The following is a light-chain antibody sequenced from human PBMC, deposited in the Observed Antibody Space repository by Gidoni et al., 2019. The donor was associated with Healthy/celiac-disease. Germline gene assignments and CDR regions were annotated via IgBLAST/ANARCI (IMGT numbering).Light chain of an antibody. Sequence: DIVMTPSPLSLPVTPGEPASISCRSSQSLLHSNGYNYLDWYLQQPGQSPQLLIYLGSNRASGVPDRFSGSGSGTDFTLKISRVEAEDVGVYYCMQALQTPLAFGPGTKVDIK. CDR3: MQALQTPLA. CDR1: QSLLHSNGYNY. CDR2: LGS. V-gene: IGKV2-28*01. J-gene: IGKJ3*01.